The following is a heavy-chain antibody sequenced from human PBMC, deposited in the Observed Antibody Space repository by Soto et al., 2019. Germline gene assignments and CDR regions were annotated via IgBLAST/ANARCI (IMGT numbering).Heavy chain of an antibody. D-gene: IGHD2-15*01. Sequence: ASVNVSCKSSGYTFTSYCISWVRQAPGQGLEWMGWISAYNGNTNYAQKLQGRVTMTTDTSTSTAYMELRSLRSDDTAVYYCARDYAVVVVAATRGWFDPWGQGTLVTVSS. V-gene: IGHV1-18*04. CDR1: GYTFTSYC. J-gene: IGHJ5*02. CDR2: ISAYNGNT. CDR3: ARDYAVVVVAATRGWFDP.